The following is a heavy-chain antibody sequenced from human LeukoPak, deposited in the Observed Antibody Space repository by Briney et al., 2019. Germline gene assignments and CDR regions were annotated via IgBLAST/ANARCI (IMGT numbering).Heavy chain of an antibody. CDR3: AKWAGNAHNNFWSGPFDY. Sequence: SVKVSCKASGGTFSSYAISWVRQAPGQGLEWMGRIIPILGIANYAQKFQGRVTITADKSTSTAYMELSSLRSEDTAVYYCAKWAGNAHNNFWSGPFDYWGQGTLVTVSS. CDR2: IIPILGIA. J-gene: IGHJ4*02. D-gene: IGHD3-3*01. V-gene: IGHV1-69*04. CDR1: GGTFSSYA.